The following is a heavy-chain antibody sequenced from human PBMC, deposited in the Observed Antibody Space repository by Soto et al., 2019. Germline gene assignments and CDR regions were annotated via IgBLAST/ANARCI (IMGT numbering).Heavy chain of an antibody. CDR2: IWYDGSNK. D-gene: IGHD6-19*01. J-gene: IGHJ4*02. CDR3: ARDLSPWLLDYYFDY. V-gene: IGHV3-33*01. Sequence: GGSLRLSCAASGFTFSSYGMHWVRQAPGKGLEWVAVIWYDGSNKYYADSVKGRFTISRDNSKNTLYLQMNSLRAEDTAVYYCARDLSPWLLDYYFDYWGQGTLVTVSS. CDR1: GFTFSSYG.